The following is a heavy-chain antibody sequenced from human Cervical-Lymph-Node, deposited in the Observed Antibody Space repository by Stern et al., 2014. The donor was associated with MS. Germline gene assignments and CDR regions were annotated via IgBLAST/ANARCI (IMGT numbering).Heavy chain of an antibody. J-gene: IGHJ5*02. CDR2: IYYSGTT. Sequence: VQLVESGPVLLRPSEARPLHCTVAGAYLTSYYLSSILQSAGKGLEWIGYIYYSGTTNYNASLKGRVAISIDTSKTQFSLRLSSVTAADTAVYYCARATDLWGQGTLVTVSS. CDR1: GAYLTSYY. V-gene: IGHV4-59*01. CDR3: ARATDL.